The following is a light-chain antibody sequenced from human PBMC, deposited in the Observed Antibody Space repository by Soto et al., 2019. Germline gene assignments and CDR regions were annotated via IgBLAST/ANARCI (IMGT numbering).Light chain of an antibody. CDR1: SSXVGGYKY. CDR3: SSYTSSRTAV. CDR2: EVS. V-gene: IGLV2-14*01. J-gene: IGLJ2*01. Sequence: QSALTQPASVSGSPGQSITISCTGXSSXVGGYKYVSWYQQYPGKAPKLMIYEVSNRPSGVSNRFSGSKSGNTASLTISGLQAEDEADYYCSSYTSSRTAVFGGGTKLTVL.